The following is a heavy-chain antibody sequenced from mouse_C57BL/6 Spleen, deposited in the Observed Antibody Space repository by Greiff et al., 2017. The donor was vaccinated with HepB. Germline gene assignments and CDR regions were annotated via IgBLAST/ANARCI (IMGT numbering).Heavy chain of an antibody. CDR2: INPSNGGT. V-gene: IGHV1-53*01. J-gene: IGHJ3*01. CDR3: ARGGIYYGYDGGFAY. Sequence: VQLQQSGTELVKPGASVKLSCKASGYTFTSYWMHWVKQRPGQGLEWIGNINPSNGGTNYNEKFKSKATLTVDKSSSTAYMQLSSLTSEDSAVYYCARGGIYYGYDGGFAYWGQGTLVTVSA. CDR1: GYTFTSYW. D-gene: IGHD2-2*01.